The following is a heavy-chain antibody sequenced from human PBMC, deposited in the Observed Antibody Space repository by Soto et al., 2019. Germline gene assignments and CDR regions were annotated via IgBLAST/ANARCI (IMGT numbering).Heavy chain of an antibody. CDR3: TKGYCSRTNCYFDYYATDV. Sequence: SVKVSCKASGGTISSNAISWVRQAAGQGLEWMGGIIPILDTAKYAQKFQGRVTITADKSTSTAYMEVGSLRSEDTAVYYCTKGYCSRTNCYFDYYATDVWGQGTAVTVSS. J-gene: IGHJ6*02. D-gene: IGHD2-2*01. CDR1: GGTISSNA. CDR2: IIPILDTA. V-gene: IGHV1-69*10.